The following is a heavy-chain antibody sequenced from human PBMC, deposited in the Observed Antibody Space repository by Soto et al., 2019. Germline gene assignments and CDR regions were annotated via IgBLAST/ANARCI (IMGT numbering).Heavy chain of an antibody. CDR3: ARRDGLDY. J-gene: IGHJ4*02. CDR2: IVAIAFST. CDR1: GFTFSSYA. V-gene: IGHV3-23*01. Sequence: EVQLLESGGGLVQPGGSLRLSCAASGFTFSSYAMTWVRQAPGKGLEWVSAIVAIAFSTYYADSVNGRFTISRDNSKNTVYLQMNSLRAEDTAVYYCARRDGLDYWGQGTLVTVSS.